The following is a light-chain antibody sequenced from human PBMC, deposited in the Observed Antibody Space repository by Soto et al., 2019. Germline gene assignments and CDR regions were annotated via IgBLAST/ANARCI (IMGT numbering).Light chain of an antibody. V-gene: IGLV1-47*01. CDR3: SAWDDSLSGGV. Sequence: QLVLTQPPSASGTPGQRVTISCSGSSSNIRSNYVYWYQQLPGTAPKLLIYRDNQRPSGVPDRFSGSRSGTSASLAISGLRSEDEADYYCSAWDDSLSGGVFGGGTKLTVL. J-gene: IGLJ3*02. CDR1: SSNIRSNY. CDR2: RDN.